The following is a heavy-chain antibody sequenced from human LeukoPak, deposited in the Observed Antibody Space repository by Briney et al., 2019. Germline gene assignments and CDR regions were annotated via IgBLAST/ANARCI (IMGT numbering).Heavy chain of an antibody. V-gene: IGHV1-69*13. J-gene: IGHJ6*03. CDR2: IIPIFGTA. Sequence: ASVKVSCKASGGTFSSYAISWVRQAPGQGLEWMGGIIPIFGTANYAQKFQGRVTITADESTSTAYMELSSLRSEDTAVYYCARGLYSGYDHYYYYYYMDVWGKGTTVTVSS. D-gene: IGHD5-12*01. CDR3: ARGLYSGYDHYYYYYYMDV. CDR1: GGTFSSYA.